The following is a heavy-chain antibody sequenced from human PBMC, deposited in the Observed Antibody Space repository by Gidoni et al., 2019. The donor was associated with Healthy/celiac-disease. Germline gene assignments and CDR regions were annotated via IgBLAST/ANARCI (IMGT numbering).Heavy chain of an antibody. D-gene: IGHD1-7*01. CDR1: GRAFSGYY. V-gene: IGHV4-34*01. CDR3: ARDPPTGTKTQGVDY. Sequence: QVQLQQWAAGLWKSSETLSLTCAVYGRAFSGYYWSWIRQPPGKGLEWIGEINHSGSTNYNPSLKSRVTISVDTSKNQFSLKLSSVTAADTAVYYCARDPPTGTKTQGVDYWGQGTLVTVSS. CDR2: INHSGST. J-gene: IGHJ4*02.